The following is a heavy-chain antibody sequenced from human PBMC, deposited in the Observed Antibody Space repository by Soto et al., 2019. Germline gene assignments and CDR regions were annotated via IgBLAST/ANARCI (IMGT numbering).Heavy chain of an antibody. V-gene: IGHV3-53*01. CDR2: IYSGGST. Sequence: GGSLRLSCAASGFTVSSNYMSWVRQAPGKGLEWVSVIYSGGSTYYADSVKGRFTISRDNSKNTLYLQMNSLRAEDTAVYYCARDSDPGGQQILFDYWGQGTLVTVSS. D-gene: IGHD6-13*01. J-gene: IGHJ4*02. CDR3: ARDSDPGGQQILFDY. CDR1: GFTVSSNY.